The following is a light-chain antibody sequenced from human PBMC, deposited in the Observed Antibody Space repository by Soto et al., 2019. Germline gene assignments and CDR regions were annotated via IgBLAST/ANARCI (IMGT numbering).Light chain of an antibody. CDR1: QGISSY. J-gene: IGKJ2*01. V-gene: IGKV1-9*01. Sequence: IRLTQSPSSLSASVVDRVTITCRASQGISSYLAWYQQKPGKAPKFLIYAASTLQRGVPSRFSGSGSGTDFTLTISSLQPEDFATYFCQQLNSYPPTFGQGTELEIK. CDR2: AAS. CDR3: QQLNSYPPT.